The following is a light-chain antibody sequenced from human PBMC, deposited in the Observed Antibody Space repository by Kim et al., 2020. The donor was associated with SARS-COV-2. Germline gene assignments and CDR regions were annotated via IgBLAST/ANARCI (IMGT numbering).Light chain of an antibody. CDR1: SSNIGSNY. Sequence: QSVLTQPPSASGTPGQRVTISCSGSSSNIGSNYVYWYQQLPGTAPKLLIYRNNQRPSRVPDRFSGSKSGTSASLAISGLRSEDEADYYCAAWDDSSVVFGGGTQLTVL. CDR3: AAWDDSSVV. V-gene: IGLV1-47*01. J-gene: IGLJ2*01. CDR2: RNN.